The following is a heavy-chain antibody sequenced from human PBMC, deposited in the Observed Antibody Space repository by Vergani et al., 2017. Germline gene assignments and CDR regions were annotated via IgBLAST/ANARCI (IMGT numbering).Heavy chain of an antibody. J-gene: IGHJ6*02. D-gene: IGHD5-18*01. CDR1: GFTFSSYA. Sequence: QVQLVESGGGVVQPGRSLRLSCAASGFTFSSYAMHWVRQAPGKGLEWVAVISYDGSNKYYADSVKGRFTISRDNAKNSLYLQMNSLRAEDTAVYYCARGPDLLDTAMVPGGSYYYYYYGMDVWGQGTTVTVSS. V-gene: IGHV3-30-3*01. CDR2: ISYDGSNK. CDR3: ARGPDLLDTAMVPGGSYYYYYYGMDV.